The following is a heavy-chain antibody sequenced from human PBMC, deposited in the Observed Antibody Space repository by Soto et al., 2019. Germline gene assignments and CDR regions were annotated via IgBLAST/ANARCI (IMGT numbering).Heavy chain of an antibody. D-gene: IGHD1-1*01. CDR1: GYTFTSYG. V-gene: IGHV1-18*01. CDR3: ARAFDSIQYNWNDAGDY. CDR2: ISAYNGNT. Sequence: QVQLVQSGAAVKKPGASVKVSCKASGYTFTSYGISWVRQAPGQGLEWMGWISAYNGNTNYAQKLQGRVTMTTDTSTSTAYMELRSLRSDDTAVYYCARAFDSIQYNWNDAGDYWGQGTLVTVSS. J-gene: IGHJ4*02.